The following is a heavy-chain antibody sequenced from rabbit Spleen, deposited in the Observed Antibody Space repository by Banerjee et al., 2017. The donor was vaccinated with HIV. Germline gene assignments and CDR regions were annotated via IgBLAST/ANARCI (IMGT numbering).Heavy chain of an antibody. J-gene: IGHJ4*01. CDR1: GFSFSSSYW. Sequence: QSLEESGGDLVKPGASLTLTCTASGFSFSSSYWICWVSQAPGKGLEWIACIYAGSSGSTYYASWAKGRFTISKTSSTSVTLQMTSLTAAATATYFCARDLAGVIGWNFGWWGQGTLVTVS. V-gene: IGHV1S40*01. D-gene: IGHD4-1*01. CDR3: ARDLAGVIGWNFGW. CDR2: IYAGSSGST.